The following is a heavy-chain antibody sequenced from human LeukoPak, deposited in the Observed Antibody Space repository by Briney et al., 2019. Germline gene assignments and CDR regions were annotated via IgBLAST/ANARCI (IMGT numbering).Heavy chain of an antibody. Sequence: GGSLRLSCAASGFTFSSYEMNWVRQAPGKGLEWVSYISSSGSTIYYADSVKGRFTISRDNAKNSLYLQMNSLRAEDTAVYYCAREPGIGYAFDIWGQGTVVAVSS. D-gene: IGHD3-10*01. CDR1: GFTFSSYE. V-gene: IGHV3-48*03. CDR2: ISSSGSTI. CDR3: AREPGIGYAFDI. J-gene: IGHJ3*02.